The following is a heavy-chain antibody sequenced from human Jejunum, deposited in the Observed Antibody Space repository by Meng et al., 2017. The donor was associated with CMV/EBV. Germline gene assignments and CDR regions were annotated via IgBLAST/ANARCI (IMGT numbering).Heavy chain of an antibody. CDR1: GYTFTGYY. Sequence: VQLVQSGAEVKKTGASVKVSCKASGYTFTGYYMHWVRQVPGQGLEWMGRINPNSGGTNYAQKFQGRVTMTRDTSISTAYMELSRLRSDDTAVYYCAHQAVAGTRGWFDPWGQGTLVTVSS. V-gene: IGHV1-2*06. J-gene: IGHJ5*02. CDR2: INPNSGGT. D-gene: IGHD6-19*01. CDR3: AHQAVAGTRGWFDP.